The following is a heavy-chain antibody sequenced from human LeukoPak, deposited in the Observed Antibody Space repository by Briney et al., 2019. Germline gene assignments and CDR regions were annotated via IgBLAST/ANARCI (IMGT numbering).Heavy chain of an antibody. CDR1: GGSISSYY. J-gene: IGHJ4*02. CDR2: IYDSGST. Sequence: SETLSLTCTVSGGSISSYYWSWIRQPPGKGLEWIGNIYDSGSTNYNPSLKGRLTISVDTSKNQCSLKLSSVTAADTAVYYCARQSISGSSLSYFDYWGQGTLVNVSS. CDR3: ARQSISGSSLSYFDY. D-gene: IGHD3-22*01. V-gene: IGHV4-59*01.